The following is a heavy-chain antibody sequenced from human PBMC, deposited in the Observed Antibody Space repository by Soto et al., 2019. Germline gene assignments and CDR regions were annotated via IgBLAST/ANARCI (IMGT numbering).Heavy chain of an antibody. CDR2: ISAYNGNT. J-gene: IGHJ3*02. CDR1: GYTFTSYG. D-gene: IGHD3-16*01. Sequence: QVKLVQSGAEVKKPGASVKVSCKASGYTFTSYGISWVRQAPGQGLEWMGWISAYNGNTNYAQKLQGRVTMTTDPSRSNANMKLRSLRSAGTGVYDCARDAAHSYDYVGGRGGLDIWGQGTIVTVSS. CDR3: ARDAAHSYDYVGGRGGLDI. V-gene: IGHV1-18*01.